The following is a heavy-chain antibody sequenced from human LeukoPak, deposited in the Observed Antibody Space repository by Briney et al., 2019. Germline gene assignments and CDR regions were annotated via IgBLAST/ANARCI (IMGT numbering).Heavy chain of an antibody. CDR3: HPLAYVTN. V-gene: IGHV3-74*03. CDR1: GFTFGSRW. CDR2: IKDDGSTT. D-gene: IGHD2-8*01. J-gene: IGHJ4*02. Sequence: GGSLRLSCAVSGFTFGSRWMHWVRHAPGKGLVWVALIKDDGSTTKYADSVKGRFTASRDDAKNTVYLQMSSLRAEDTAVYYCHPLAYVTNWGQGTLVTVSS.